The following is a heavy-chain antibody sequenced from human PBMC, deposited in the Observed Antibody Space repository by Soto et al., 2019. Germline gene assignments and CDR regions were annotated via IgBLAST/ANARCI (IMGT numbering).Heavy chain of an antibody. D-gene: IGHD2-8*02. J-gene: IGHJ6*02. CDR2: IWYDGSSK. CDR1: GFNFSSYG. Sequence: GGSLRLSCAASGFNFSSYGMHWVRQAPGKGLEWVAVIWYDGSSKYYADSVKGRFTISRDNSKNTLYLQMNRLRAEDTAVYYCARENVVYAIGYYYYYGMDVWGQGTTVTVSS. V-gene: IGHV3-33*01. CDR3: ARENVVYAIGYYYYYGMDV.